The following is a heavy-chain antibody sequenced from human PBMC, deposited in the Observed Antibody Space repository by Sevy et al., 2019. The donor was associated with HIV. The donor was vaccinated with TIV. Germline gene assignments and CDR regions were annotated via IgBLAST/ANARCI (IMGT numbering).Heavy chain of an antibody. V-gene: IGHV3-21*01. D-gene: IGHD1-26*01. J-gene: IGHJ6*02. CDR3: AKEVGATTYYYYYYGMDV. Sequence: GGSLRLSCAASGFTFHYYNMNWVRQAPGKGLEWLSSISGSGDYIYYADSVEGRFTISRDNAKNSLYLQMNSLRAEDTAVYYCAKEVGATTYYYYYYGMDVWGQGTTVTVSS. CDR1: GFTFHYYN. CDR2: ISGSGDYI.